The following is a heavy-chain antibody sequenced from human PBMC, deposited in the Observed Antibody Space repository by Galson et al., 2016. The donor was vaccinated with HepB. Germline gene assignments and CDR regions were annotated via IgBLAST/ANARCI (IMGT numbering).Heavy chain of an antibody. CDR3: AKWGGIDS. CDR1: GFTFSSSA. J-gene: IGHJ5*01. CDR2: ISYDGSHK. Sequence: SLRLSCAASGFTFSSSAMHWVRQAPGKGLEWVAVISYDGSHKYYVASVKGRFTISRDNSKNTLSLQMNSLRAEDTAVYYCAKWGGIDSWGQGTVVTVSS. D-gene: IGHD3-16*01. V-gene: IGHV3-30*18.